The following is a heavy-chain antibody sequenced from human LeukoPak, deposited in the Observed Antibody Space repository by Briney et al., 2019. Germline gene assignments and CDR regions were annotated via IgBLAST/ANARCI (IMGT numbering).Heavy chain of an antibody. V-gene: IGHV3-64*01. CDR1: GFTFSNYA. CDR2: ISSNGGST. D-gene: IGHD3-3*01. Sequence: PGGSLRLSCSASGFTFSNYAMHWVRQAPGKGLEYVSAISSNGGSTYYANSVKGRFTISRDNSKNTLYLQMGSLRAEDMAVYYCARGGLRFLEWLLYDYWGQGTLVTVSS. CDR3: ARGGLRFLEWLLYDY. J-gene: IGHJ4*02.